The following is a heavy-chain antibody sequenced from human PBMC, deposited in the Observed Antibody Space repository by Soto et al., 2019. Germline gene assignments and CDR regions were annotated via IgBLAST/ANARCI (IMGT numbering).Heavy chain of an antibody. V-gene: IGHV4-59*01. Sequence: SETLSLTCIVSGGSIGTYSWTWTRQPPGKGLEWIGCIYNGAITNYNPSLKSRVTISVDTSKNQFSLKLTSVTAADTAVYYCARDDSERPATYWGQGTLVTVST. J-gene: IGHJ4*02. CDR1: GGSIGTYS. CDR3: ARDDSERPATY. D-gene: IGHD3-10*01. CDR2: IYNGAIT.